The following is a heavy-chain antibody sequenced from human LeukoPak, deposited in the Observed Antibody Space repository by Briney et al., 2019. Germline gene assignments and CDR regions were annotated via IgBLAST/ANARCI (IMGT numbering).Heavy chain of an antibody. D-gene: IGHD6-13*01. CDR3: ARVRGIAAVGPYSMDV. Sequence: TSSETLSLTCNVSGGSISGYHWSWIRQPPGKGLEWLGYIYYSGSSNYNPSLKSRVTMAADTSKNQFSLKLSSVTAADTAVYYCARVRGIAAVGPYSMDVWGKGTTVTVSS. V-gene: IGHV4-59*12. CDR1: GGSISGYH. J-gene: IGHJ6*03. CDR2: IYYSGSS.